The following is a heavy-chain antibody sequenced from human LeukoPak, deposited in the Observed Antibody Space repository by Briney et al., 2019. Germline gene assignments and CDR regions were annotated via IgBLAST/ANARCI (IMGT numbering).Heavy chain of an antibody. J-gene: IGHJ4*02. Sequence: GGSLRLSCAASGFTFNDYAMTWVRQAPGKGLEWVSGISASGGSTFYADSVKGRFTVSRDNSQNTLCVQMNSLRAEDTAVYYCAKASSYGSMSYDFDYWGQGTLVTVSS. D-gene: IGHD3-10*01. CDR2: ISASGGST. V-gene: IGHV3-23*01. CDR3: AKASSYGSMSYDFDY. CDR1: GFTFNDYA.